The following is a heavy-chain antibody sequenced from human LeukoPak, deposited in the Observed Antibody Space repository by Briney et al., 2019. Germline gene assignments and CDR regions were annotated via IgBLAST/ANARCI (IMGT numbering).Heavy chain of an antibody. V-gene: IGHV3-74*01. J-gene: IGHJ4*02. CDR1: GFTFSSYW. CDR3: ARDQGPYY. CDR2: INTDGSGT. Sequence: GGSLRLSCVVSGFTFSSYWMYWVRQVPGKGLVWVSRINTDGSGTRYADSVKGRFTISRDNAKNTLYLQMNSLRAEDTAVYYCARDQGPYYWGQGTLVTVSS.